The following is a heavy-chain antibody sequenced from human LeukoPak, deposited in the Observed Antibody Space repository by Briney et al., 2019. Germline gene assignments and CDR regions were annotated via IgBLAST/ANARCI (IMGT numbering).Heavy chain of an antibody. CDR2: ISSSTSTI. Sequence: PGGSLRLSCAASGFTFSSYSMNWDRQAPGKGLEWVSYISSSTSTIYYADSVKGRFTTSRDNAKNSLYLQMYSLRDEDTAVYYCARRMGCSSTSCYWDFDYWGQGTLVTVSS. J-gene: IGHJ4*02. D-gene: IGHD2-2*01. CDR1: GFTFSSYS. CDR3: ARRMGCSSTSCYWDFDY. V-gene: IGHV3-48*02.